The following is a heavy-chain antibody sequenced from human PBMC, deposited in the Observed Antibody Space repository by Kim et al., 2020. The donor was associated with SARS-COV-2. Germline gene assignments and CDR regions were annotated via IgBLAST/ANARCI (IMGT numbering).Heavy chain of an antibody. CDR3: ARDFGGDYVVLDY. V-gene: IGHV3-30-3*01. CDR2: ISYDGSNK. D-gene: IGHD4-17*01. Sequence: GGSLRLSCAASGFTYSSYAMHWVRQAPGKGLEWVAVISYDGSNKYYADSVKGRFTISRDNSKNTLYLQMNSLRAEDTAVYYCARDFGGDYVVLDYWGQGT. CDR1: GFTYSSYA. J-gene: IGHJ4*02.